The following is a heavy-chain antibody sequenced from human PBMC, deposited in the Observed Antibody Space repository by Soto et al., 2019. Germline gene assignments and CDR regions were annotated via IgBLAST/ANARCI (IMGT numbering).Heavy chain of an antibody. CDR3: AREGSNYYLDL. J-gene: IGHJ2*01. CDR2: ISYDGSNK. CDR1: GFTFSTYT. V-gene: IGHV3-30-3*01. D-gene: IGHD1-7*01. Sequence: QVQLVESGGGVVQPGRSLRLSCAASGFTFSTYTMHWVRQAPGKGLEWVAIISYDGSNKYYADSVKGRFTISRDNSKNTLYLQMSSLRPEDTAVYYCAREGSNYYLDLWGRGTLVTVSS.